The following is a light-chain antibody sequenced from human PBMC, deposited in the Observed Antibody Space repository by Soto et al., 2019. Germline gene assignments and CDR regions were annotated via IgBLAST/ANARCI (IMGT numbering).Light chain of an antibody. V-gene: IGKV1-39*01. CDR2: AAS. CDR3: QQSYGTPHT. CDR1: QSISNY. J-gene: IGKJ4*01. Sequence: DMEMTQSPSSLSAFVGDRVTITCRASQSISNYLNWYQHKPGKVPKLLIYAASSLQSGVPTRFSGSGSGTDFTLTINSLQPEDFATYYCQQSYGTPHTFGGGTKIEIK.